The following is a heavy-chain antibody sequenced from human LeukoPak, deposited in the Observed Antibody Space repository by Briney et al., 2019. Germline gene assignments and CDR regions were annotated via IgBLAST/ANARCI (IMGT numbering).Heavy chain of an antibody. Sequence: SETLSLTCTVSGGSISAYYWSWIRQPPGKGLEWIGYIYYNGSANYSPSLKSRVAISVDTSKNQFSLRLNSVTAADTAVYYCARAPSYSSNFDYWGRGTLVTVSS. CDR2: IYYNGSA. V-gene: IGHV4-59*01. J-gene: IGHJ4*02. D-gene: IGHD1-26*01. CDR1: GGSISAYY. CDR3: ARAPSYSSNFDY.